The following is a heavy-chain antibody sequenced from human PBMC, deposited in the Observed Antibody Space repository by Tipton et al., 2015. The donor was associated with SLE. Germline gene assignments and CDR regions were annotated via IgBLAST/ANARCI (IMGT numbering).Heavy chain of an antibody. V-gene: IGHV3-69-1*01. CDR2: ISSSRTI. CDR3: ARDENLTENDY. Sequence: SLRLSCAASGFTLSDYYMNWVRQAPGKGLEWVSSISSSRTIYYADSVKGRFTISRDNAMNSMSLQMNGLRPEDTALYYCARDENLTENDYWGQGTLVTVSS. D-gene: IGHD2-21*02. CDR1: GFTLSDYY. J-gene: IGHJ4*02.